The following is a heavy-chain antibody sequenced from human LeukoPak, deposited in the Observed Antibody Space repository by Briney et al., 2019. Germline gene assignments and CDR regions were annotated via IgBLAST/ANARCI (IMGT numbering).Heavy chain of an antibody. J-gene: IGHJ3*02. CDR1: RFTFSNYG. D-gene: IGHD1-26*01. CDR2: INSRSSTV. V-gene: IGHV3-48*01. CDR3: AREVGTPQAFDI. Sequence: GGSLRLSCAASRFTFSNYGVNWVRQAPGKGLEWVSYINSRSSTVYYADSVRGRFTISRDNAKNSLYLQMNSLKAEDTAIYYCAREVGTPQAFDIWGQGTMVTVSS.